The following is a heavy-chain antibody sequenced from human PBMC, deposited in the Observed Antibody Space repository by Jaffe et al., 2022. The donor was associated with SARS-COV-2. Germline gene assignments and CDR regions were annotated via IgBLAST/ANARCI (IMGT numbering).Heavy chain of an antibody. Sequence: QMQLQESGPGLVKPSETLSLTCAVSGGSISNSHWWSWVRQPPGKGLEWIGEIYHNGSTTYSPSLRSRVAILVDRSKNKLSLKLTSVTAADTAAYYCVRTFASHFDYWGQGTLVTVSS. J-gene: IGHJ4*02. V-gene: IGHV4-4*02. CDR1: GGSISNSHW. CDR3: VRTFASHFDY. CDR2: IYHNGST.